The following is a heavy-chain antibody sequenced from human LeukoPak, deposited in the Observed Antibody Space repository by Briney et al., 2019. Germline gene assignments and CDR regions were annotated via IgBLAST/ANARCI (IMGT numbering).Heavy chain of an antibody. D-gene: IGHD3-3*01. J-gene: IGHJ4*02. V-gene: IGHV4-59*12. CDR3: ARGQKQYYDFWSGYYTGSSYYFDY. CDR2: MSYSGST. CDR1: GGSSSSYY. Sequence: SETLSLTCTVSGGSSSSYYWSWIRQPPGKGLEWIGYMSYSGSTNYNPSLKSRVAMSVDTSKNQFSLKLSSVTAADTAVYYCARGQKQYYDFWSGYYTGSSYYFDYWGQGTLVTVSS.